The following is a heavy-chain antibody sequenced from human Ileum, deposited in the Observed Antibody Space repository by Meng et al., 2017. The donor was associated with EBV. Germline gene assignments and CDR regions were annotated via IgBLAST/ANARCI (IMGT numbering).Heavy chain of an antibody. CDR2: FYEGTT. CDR1: GVSSSGNY. CDR3: AKGGQWDPLDS. D-gene: IGHD1-26*01. J-gene: IGHJ4*02. V-gene: IGHV4-59*01. Sequence: QVQLQGSGPGPAKPSATLSLTCDVPGVSSSGNYWSWIRQSPVKGLEWIGFFYEGTTNYNPSLKSRVTIAAGPANNQISLRLSSVTSADTAVYYCAKGGQWDPLDSWGRGILVTVSS.